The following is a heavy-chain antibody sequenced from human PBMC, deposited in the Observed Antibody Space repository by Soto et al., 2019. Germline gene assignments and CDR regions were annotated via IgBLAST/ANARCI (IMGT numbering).Heavy chain of an antibody. J-gene: IGHJ6*02. V-gene: IGHV1-69*12. CDR1: GGTFSSYA. CDR3: ARHVPAAGYYYGMDV. CDR2: IIPIFGTA. D-gene: IGHD2-2*01. Sequence: QVQLVQSGAEVKKPGSSVKVSCKASGGTFSSYAISWVRQAPGQGLEWMGGIIPIFGTANYSQKFQGRVTITAHESTSTAYMELSSLRSEDTAVYYCARHVPAAGYYYGMDVWGQGTTVTFSS.